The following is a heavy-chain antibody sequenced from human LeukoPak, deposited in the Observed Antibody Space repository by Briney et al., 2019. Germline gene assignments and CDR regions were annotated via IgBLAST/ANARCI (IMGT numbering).Heavy chain of an antibody. V-gene: IGHV3-23*01. D-gene: IGHD2-21*02. CDR3: AKSPSVVTDAFDI. CDR2: ISDSGTTT. Sequence: GGSLRLSCAASRFTFSSYAMSWVRQAPGKGLGWVSGISDSGTTTYHADSVKGRFTISRDNSKNTLYLQMSSLRAEDTAVYYCAKSPSVVTDAFDIWGQGTMVTVSS. J-gene: IGHJ3*02. CDR1: RFTFSSYA.